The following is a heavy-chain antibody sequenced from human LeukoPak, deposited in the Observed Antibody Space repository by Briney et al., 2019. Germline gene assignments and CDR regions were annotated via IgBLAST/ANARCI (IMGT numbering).Heavy chain of an antibody. CDR2: INHSGST. CDR3: ARGHVGSYAYYYYYGMDV. D-gene: IGHD2-8*01. CDR1: GGSFSGCY. V-gene: IGHV4-34*01. J-gene: IGHJ6*02. Sequence: SETLSLTCAVYGGSFSGCYWSWIRQPPKKGLEWIGEINHSGSTNYNPSLKSRVTISVDTSKNQFSLKVRSVTAADTAVYYCARGHVGSYAYYYYYGMDVWGQGTTVTVSS.